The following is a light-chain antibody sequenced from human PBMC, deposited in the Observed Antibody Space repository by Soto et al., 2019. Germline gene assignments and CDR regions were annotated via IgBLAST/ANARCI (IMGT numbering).Light chain of an antibody. V-gene: IGKV2-28*01. Sequence: DIVMTQSPLSLPVTPGEPASISCRSSQSLLHTDGYNYLDWYLQRPGQSPQLLIYLGSNRASGVPDRFRGSGSGTDLTLKISRVEAEDVGVYYCMQVLQTPHTFGQGTKLEIK. J-gene: IGKJ2*01. CDR1: QSLLHTDGYNY. CDR3: MQVLQTPHT. CDR2: LGS.